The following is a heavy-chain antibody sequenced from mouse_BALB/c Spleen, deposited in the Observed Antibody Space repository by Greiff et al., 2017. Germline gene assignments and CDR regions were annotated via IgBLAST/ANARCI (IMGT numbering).Heavy chain of an antibody. CDR2: IWSGGST. Sequence: VQLVESGPGLVQPSQSLSITCTVSGFSLTSYGVHWVRQSPGKGLEWLGVIWSGGSTDYNAAFISRLSISKDNSKSQVFFKMNSLQADDTAIYYCARNGGLRRPYYFDYWGQGTTLTVSS. J-gene: IGHJ2*01. CDR3: ARNGGLRRPYYFDY. V-gene: IGHV2-4-1*01. D-gene: IGHD2-2*01. CDR1: GFSLTSYG.